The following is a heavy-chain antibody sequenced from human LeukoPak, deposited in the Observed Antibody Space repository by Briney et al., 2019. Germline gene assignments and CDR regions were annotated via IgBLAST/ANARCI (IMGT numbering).Heavy chain of an antibody. D-gene: IGHD3-10*01. J-gene: IGHJ4*02. CDR3: AKAPTYYYGSGSITQPYYFDY. V-gene: IGHV3-9*01. CDR2: ISWNSGSI. CDR1: GFTFDDYA. Sequence: GRSLRLSCAASGFTFDDYAMHWVRQAPGKGLEWVSGISWNSGSIGYADSVKGRFTISRDNAKNSLYLQMNSLRAEDTALYYCAKAPTYYYGSGSITQPYYFDYWGQGTLVTVSS.